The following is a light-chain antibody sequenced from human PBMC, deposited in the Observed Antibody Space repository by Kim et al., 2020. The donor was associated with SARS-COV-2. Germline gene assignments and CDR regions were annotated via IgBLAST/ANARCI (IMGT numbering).Light chain of an antibody. CDR1: QSVNHW. V-gene: IGKV1-5*03. J-gene: IGKJ2*01. CDR3: QQYHSGYT. CDR2: KTS. Sequence: QSASMGDRVTITCRASQSVNHWLAWYQQKPGKDPKLLIYKTSSLESGVPSRFSGSGSGTEFTLTISSLQPDDFATYYCQQYHSGYTFGQGTKLEI.